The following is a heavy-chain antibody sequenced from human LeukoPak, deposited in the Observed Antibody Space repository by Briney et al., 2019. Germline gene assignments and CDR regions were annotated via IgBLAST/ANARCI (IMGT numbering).Heavy chain of an antibody. CDR1: GYSVWSFE. V-gene: IGHV3-48*03. Sequence: GGSLRLSCRVSGYSVWSFEIHYGRQAPGKGLEWVSQIISSGSAIYYADSVKGRFTLSRDNAKNSLYLQMSSLRVEDTAVYYCARTFESWCQGTLVTVSS. CDR3: ARTFES. J-gene: IGHJ4*02. CDR2: IISSGSAI.